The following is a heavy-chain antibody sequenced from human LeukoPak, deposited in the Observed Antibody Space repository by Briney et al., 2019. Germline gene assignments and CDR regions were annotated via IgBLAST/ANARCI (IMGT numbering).Heavy chain of an antibody. J-gene: IGHJ4*02. D-gene: IGHD6-19*01. CDR2: SRNKAKSYTT. V-gene: IGHV3-72*01. Sequence: GGSLRLSCAVSGFTFSDHFLDWVRQAPGKGLEWVDRSRNKAKSYTTEYAASVKGRFTISRDDSKNSLYLQMNSLETEDTAVYYCVRVGSVSGSDYLDYWGQGTLVTVSS. CDR3: VRVGSVSGSDYLDY. CDR1: GFTFSDHF.